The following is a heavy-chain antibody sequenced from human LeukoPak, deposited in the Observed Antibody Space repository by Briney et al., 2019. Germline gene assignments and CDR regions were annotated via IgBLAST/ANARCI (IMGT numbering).Heavy chain of an antibody. D-gene: IGHD6-13*01. CDR2: IYYSGST. CDR1: AGSIRSYY. V-gene: IGHV4-59*01. Sequence: SSETLSLTCTVSAGSIRSYYWSWIRQPPGKGLEWIGYIYYSGSTNYNPSLKSRVTISVDTSKNQFSLKLSSVTAADTAVYYCASSWLTEYFQHWGQGTLVTVSS. J-gene: IGHJ1*01. CDR3: ASSWLTEYFQH.